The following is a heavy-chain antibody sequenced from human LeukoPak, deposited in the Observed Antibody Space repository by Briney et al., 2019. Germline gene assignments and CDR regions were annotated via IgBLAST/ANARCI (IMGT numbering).Heavy chain of an antibody. D-gene: IGHD6-19*01. Sequence: PGGSLRLSCAASGFTFSNAWMSWVRQAPGKGLEWVGRSKTDGGTTDYAAPVKGRFTMSRDDSKNTLYLQMNSLKTEDTAVYYCTTITAVAGPNWGQGTLVTVSS. CDR3: TTITAVAGPN. J-gene: IGHJ4*02. CDR2: SKTDGGTT. CDR1: GFTFSNAW. V-gene: IGHV3-15*01.